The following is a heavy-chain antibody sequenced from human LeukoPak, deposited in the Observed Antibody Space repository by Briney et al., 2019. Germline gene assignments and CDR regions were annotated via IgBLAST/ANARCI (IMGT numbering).Heavy chain of an antibody. Sequence: GGSLRLSCAAFGFTFSSFEMNWVRQAPGKGPEWVSYISSSSGSTKYYADSVKGRFTISRDNAKNSLYLQLNSLRAEDTAVYYCARGVDYGDYMDYWGKGTLVTVSS. CDR1: GFTFSSFE. J-gene: IGHJ4*02. D-gene: IGHD4-17*01. V-gene: IGHV3-48*03. CDR3: ARGVDYGDYMDY. CDR2: ISSSSGSTK.